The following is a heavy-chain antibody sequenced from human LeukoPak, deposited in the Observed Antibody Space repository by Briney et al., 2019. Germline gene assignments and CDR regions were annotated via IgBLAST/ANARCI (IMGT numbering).Heavy chain of an antibody. J-gene: IGHJ6*03. CDR3: ARHFRRDYSASGASQYYHYIDV. CDR2: IYTSGST. Sequence: SETLSLTCTVSGGSMSYDYWSWIRQTPGMRLEWIGYIYTSGSTRCNPSLKSRVTISVDTSKNHFSLRLRSVTAADTAVYYCARHFRRDYSASGASQYYHYIDVWGKGTTVTVSS. D-gene: IGHD3-10*01. CDR1: GGSMSYDY. V-gene: IGHV4-4*09.